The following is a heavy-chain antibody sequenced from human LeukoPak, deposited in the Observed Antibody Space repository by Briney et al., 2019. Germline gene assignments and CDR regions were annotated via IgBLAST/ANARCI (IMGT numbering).Heavy chain of an antibody. V-gene: IGHV1-2*06. J-gene: IGHJ4*02. CDR2: INPNYGDT. CDR3: ARLPNYYDSTGSFDY. Sequence: ASVKVSCKASGYTFIGYYMHWVRQAPGQGLEWMGRINPNYGDTNYAQKFQGRVTMTRDTSVSTAYMELSRLRSDDTAVYYCARLPNYYDSTGSFDYWGQGTLVTVSS. CDR1: GYTFIGYY. D-gene: IGHD3-22*01.